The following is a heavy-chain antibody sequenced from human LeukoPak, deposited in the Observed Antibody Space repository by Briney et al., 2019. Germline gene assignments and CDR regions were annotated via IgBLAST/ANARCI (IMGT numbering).Heavy chain of an antibody. CDR3: ARGWKRIKSYYYDSSGHPTYAFDI. D-gene: IGHD3-22*01. V-gene: IGHV4-59*01. J-gene: IGHJ3*02. CDR2: IYYSGST. CDR1: GGSISSYY. Sequence: SETLSLTCTVSGGSISSYYWSWIRQPPGKGLEWIGYIYYSGSTNYNPSLKSRVTISVDTSKNQFSLKLSSVTAADTAVCYCARGWKRIKSYYYDSSGHPTYAFDIWGQGTMVTVSS.